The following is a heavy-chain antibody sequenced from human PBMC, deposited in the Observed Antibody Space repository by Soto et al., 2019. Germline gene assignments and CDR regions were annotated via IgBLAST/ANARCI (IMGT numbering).Heavy chain of an antibody. V-gene: IGHV4-59*01. CDR2: IYYSGST. CDR1: GRSISSYY. D-gene: IGHD3-16*02. Sequence: PWETLSLTVTVSGRSISSYYCSWIRQPPGKGLEWIGYIYYSGSTNYNPSLKSRVTISEDTSKNQFSLKLSSVTAADTAVYYCARETDRLRLGELSLHLFDYWGQGTLVTVS. CDR3: ARETDRLRLGELSLHLFDY. J-gene: IGHJ4*02.